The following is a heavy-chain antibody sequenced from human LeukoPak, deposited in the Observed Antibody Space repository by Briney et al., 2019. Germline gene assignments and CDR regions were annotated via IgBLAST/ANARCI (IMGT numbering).Heavy chain of an antibody. J-gene: IGHJ6*02. CDR3: ARSPFDFWSGYSYYYYGMDV. CDR1: GFTFSSYA. V-gene: IGHV3-30*04. Sequence: GGSLRLSCAASGFTFSSYAMHWVRQAPDKGLEWVAVISYDGSNKYYADSVKGRFTISRDNSKNTLYLQMNSLRAEDTAVYYCARSPFDFWSGYSYYYYGMDVWGQGTTVTVSS. D-gene: IGHD3-3*01. CDR2: ISYDGSNK.